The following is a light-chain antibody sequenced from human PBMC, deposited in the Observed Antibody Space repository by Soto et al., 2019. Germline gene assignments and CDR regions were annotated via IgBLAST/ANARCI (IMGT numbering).Light chain of an antibody. Sequence: QSVLTQPRSVSESPGQVVTISCTGTTSDVGGYNYVSWYQQHLGKAPTLMIYDVSRRPSGVPDRFSGSNSGNTASLPISGLQAEDEADYYCCSYAGSYTFVFRIGTKVTVL. CDR2: DVS. CDR3: CSYAGSYTFV. CDR1: TSDVGGYNY. V-gene: IGLV2-11*01. J-gene: IGLJ1*01.